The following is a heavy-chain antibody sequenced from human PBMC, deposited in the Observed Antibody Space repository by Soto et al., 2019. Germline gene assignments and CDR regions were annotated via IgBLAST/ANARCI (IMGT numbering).Heavy chain of an antibody. J-gene: IGHJ4*02. CDR2: ISAYNGNT. Sequence: ASVKVSCKASGGTFTSYGISWVRQAPGQGLEWMGWISAYNGNTNYAQKIQGRVTMTTDTSTSTAYMELRSLRSDDTAVYYCARGGGLAYCGGDCFNFDYWGQGTLVTDSS. CDR1: GGTFTSYG. V-gene: IGHV1-18*04. CDR3: ARGGGLAYCGGDCFNFDY. D-gene: IGHD2-21*02.